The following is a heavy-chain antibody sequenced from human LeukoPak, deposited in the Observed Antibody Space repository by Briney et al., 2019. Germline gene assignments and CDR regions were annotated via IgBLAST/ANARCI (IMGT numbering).Heavy chain of an antibody. CDR2: IYYSGST. J-gene: IGHJ4*02. CDR3: ARDDRD. Sequence: SETLSLTCTVSGGSISSSTYYWSWIRQPPGKGLEWIGYIYYSGSTNYNPSLKSRVTISVDTSKNQFSLKLSSVTAADTAVYYCARDDRDWGQGTLVTVSS. V-gene: IGHV4-61*01. CDR1: GGSISSSTYY.